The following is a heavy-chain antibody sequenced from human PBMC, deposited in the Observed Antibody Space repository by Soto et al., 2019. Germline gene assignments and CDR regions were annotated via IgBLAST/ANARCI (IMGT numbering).Heavy chain of an antibody. CDR2: IKSKTDGGTT. J-gene: IGHJ4*02. CDR3: TTDLVLRFLEWSQEDY. V-gene: IGHV3-15*01. Sequence: GGSLRLSCAASGFTFSNAWMSWVRQAPGKGLEWVGRIKSKTDGGTTDYAAPVKGRFTISRDDSKNTLYLQMNGLKTEDTAVYYCTTDLVLRFLEWSQEDYWGQGTLVTVSS. D-gene: IGHD3-3*01. CDR1: GFTFSNAW.